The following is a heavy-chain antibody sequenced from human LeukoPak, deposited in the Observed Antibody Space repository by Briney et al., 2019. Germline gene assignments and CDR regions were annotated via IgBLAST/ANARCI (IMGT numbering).Heavy chain of an antibody. D-gene: IGHD3-3*01. CDR1: GFTFSSYE. CDR3: ARARLFGSGYYIGVGAFDI. CDR2: ISSSGSTI. V-gene: IGHV3-48*03. Sequence: PGGSLRLSCAASGFTFSSYEMNWVRQAPGKGLEWVSYISSSGSTIYYADSVKGRFTISRDNAKNSLYLQMNRLRAEDTAVYYCARARLFGSGYYIGVGAFDIWGQGTMVTVSS. J-gene: IGHJ3*02.